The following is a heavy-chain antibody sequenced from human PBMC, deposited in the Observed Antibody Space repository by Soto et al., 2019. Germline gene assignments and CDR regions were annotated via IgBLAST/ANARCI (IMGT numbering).Heavy chain of an antibody. V-gene: IGHV1-69*02. Sequence: QVQLVQSGAEVKKPGSSVKVSCKASGGTFSSYTISWVRQAPGQGLEWMGRIIPILGIANYAQKFQGRVTITADKSTSTAYMELSSLRSEDTAVYYCALPDYGDYFYFQHWGQGTLVTDSS. J-gene: IGHJ1*01. CDR1: GGTFSSYT. D-gene: IGHD4-17*01. CDR3: ALPDYGDYFYFQH. CDR2: IIPILGIA.